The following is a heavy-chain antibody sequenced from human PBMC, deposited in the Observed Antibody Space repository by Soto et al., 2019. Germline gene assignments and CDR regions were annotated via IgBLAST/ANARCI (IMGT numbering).Heavy chain of an antibody. Sequence: SETLSLTCAVSGGSISSGGYSWSWIRQPPGKGLEWIGYIYHSGSTYYNPSLKSRVTISVDRSKNQFSLKLSSVTAADTAVYYCARAPPSYYYDSSDYFDYWGQGTLVTVSS. CDR3: ARAPPSYYYDSSDYFDY. CDR2: IYHSGST. D-gene: IGHD3-22*01. J-gene: IGHJ4*02. CDR1: GGSISSGGYS. V-gene: IGHV4-30-2*01.